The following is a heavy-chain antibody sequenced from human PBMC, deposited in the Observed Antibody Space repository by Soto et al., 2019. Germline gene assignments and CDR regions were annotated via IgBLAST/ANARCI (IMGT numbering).Heavy chain of an antibody. J-gene: IGHJ4*02. CDR1: GGSFSGYY. CDR3: AREGYCSGGSCYYFDY. D-gene: IGHD2-15*01. V-gene: IGHV4-34*01. CDR2: INHSGST. Sequence: QVQLQQWGAGLLKPSETLSLTCAAYGGSFSGYYWSWIRQPPGKRLEWIGEINHSGSTNYNPSVKSRVTISVDTSKNQCSLKLSSVTAADTAVYYCAREGYCSGGSCYYFDYWGQGTLVTVSS.